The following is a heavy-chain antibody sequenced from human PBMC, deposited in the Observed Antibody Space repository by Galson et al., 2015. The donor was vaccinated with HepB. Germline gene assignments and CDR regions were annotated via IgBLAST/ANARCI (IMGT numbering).Heavy chain of an antibody. J-gene: IGHJ4*02. D-gene: IGHD6-13*01. CDR2: ITPLFGTA. CDR3: AREGIAAAANPVDY. Sequence: SVKVSCKASGGTFSTYTFSWVRQAPGQGLEWMGGITPLFGTAKYAQKFQGRVTITADESTSRLYMDLSNLRPEDTAVYYCAREGIAAAANPVDYWGQGTLVTVSS. CDR1: GGTFSTYT. V-gene: IGHV1-69*13.